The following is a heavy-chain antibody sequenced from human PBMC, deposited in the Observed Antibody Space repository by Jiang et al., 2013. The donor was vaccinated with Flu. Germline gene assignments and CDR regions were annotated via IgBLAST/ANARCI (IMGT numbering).Heavy chain of an antibody. V-gene: IGHV5-10-1*01. D-gene: IGHD2-15*01. CDR2: IGPSDSDT. CDR1: GYIFINYW. J-gene: IGHJ4*02. CDR3: ARVDCSGAGCYLLAY. Sequence: GAEVKKPGESLRISCKGSGYIFINYWISWVRQMPGKGLEWMGRIGPSDSDTNYSPSFQGQVTISADKSISTVYLQWSSLKASDTAMYYCARVDCSGAGCYLLAYWGPGTLVTVSS.